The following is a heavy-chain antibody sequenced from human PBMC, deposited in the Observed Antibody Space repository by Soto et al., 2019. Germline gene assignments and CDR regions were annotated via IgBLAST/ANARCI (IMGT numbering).Heavy chain of an antibody. CDR3: ARSVYDYIWGSYHAFDY. CDR1: GFTFSSYG. V-gene: IGHV3-33*01. D-gene: IGHD3-16*02. CDR2: IWYDGSNK. Sequence: QVQLVESGGGVVQPGRSLRLSCAASGFTFSSYGMHWVSQAPGKGLEWVAVIWYDGSNKYYADSVKGRFTISRDNSKNTLYLQMNSLRAEDTAVYYCARSVYDYIWGSYHAFDYWGQGTLVTVSS. J-gene: IGHJ4*02.